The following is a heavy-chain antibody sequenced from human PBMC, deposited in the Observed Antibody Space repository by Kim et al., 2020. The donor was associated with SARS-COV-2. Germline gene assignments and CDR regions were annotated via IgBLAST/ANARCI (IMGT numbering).Heavy chain of an antibody. J-gene: IGHJ6*02. CDR3: ATAPAALLSGSYYRSYYYYGRDV. Sequence: ASVKVSCKVSGYTLIELSMHWVRQAPGKGLEWMGGFDPEDGETIYAQKFQGRVTMTEDTSTDTAYMELSSLRSEDTAVYYCATAPAALLSGSYYRSYYYYGRDVWGQGTTVTVS. V-gene: IGHV1-24*01. CDR1: GYTLIELS. D-gene: IGHD3-10*01. CDR2: FDPEDGET.